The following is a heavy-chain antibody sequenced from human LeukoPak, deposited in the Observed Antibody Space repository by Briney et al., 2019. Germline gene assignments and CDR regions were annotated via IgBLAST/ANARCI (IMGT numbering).Heavy chain of an antibody. CDR2: ISYDGSNK. V-gene: IGHV3-30*04. J-gene: IGHJ6*03. CDR1: GFTFSSYA. D-gene: IGHD6-19*01. Sequence: GGSLRLPCAASGFTFSSYAMHWVRQAPGKGLEWVAVISYDGSNKYYADSVKGRFTISRDNSKNTLYLQMNSLRAEDTAVYYCARDGQWLVRTGYMDVWGKGTTVTVSS. CDR3: ARDGQWLVRTGYMDV.